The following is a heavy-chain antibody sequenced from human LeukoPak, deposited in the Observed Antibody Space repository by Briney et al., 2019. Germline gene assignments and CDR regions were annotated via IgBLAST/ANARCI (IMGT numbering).Heavy chain of an antibody. J-gene: IGHJ4*02. D-gene: IGHD5-18*01. CDR1: GFSFSSYW. Sequence: GGSLRLSCEGSGFSFSSYWMTWVRQAPGKGLEGAANIKQDGSEKYYVDSVKGRFTISRDNAKNSLYLQMNSLRAEDTAVYYCASPGSVGDTGMPDYWGQGTLVTVSS. CDR2: IKQDGSEK. V-gene: IGHV3-7*01. CDR3: ASPGSVGDTGMPDY.